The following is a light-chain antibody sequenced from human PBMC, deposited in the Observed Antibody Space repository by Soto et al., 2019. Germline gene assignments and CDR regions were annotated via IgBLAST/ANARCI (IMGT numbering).Light chain of an antibody. V-gene: IGKV3-20*01. CDR3: QQCVTAPLT. CDR2: DAS. J-gene: IGKJ1*01. Sequence: EIVLTQSPGTLSLSPGERATLSCRASQSLSKNYLAWYQHKPGQAPRHLIHDASNRATGIPDRFSGSGSGTDFTLTISSLEREDSAVYYCQQCVTAPLTFGPGTKVE. CDR1: QSLSKNY.